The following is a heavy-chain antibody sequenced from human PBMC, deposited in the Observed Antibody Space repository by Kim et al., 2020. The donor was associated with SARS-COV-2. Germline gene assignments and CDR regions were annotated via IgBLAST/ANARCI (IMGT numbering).Heavy chain of an antibody. CDR2: IYYSGST. J-gene: IGHJ1*01. Sequence: SETLSLTCTVSGGSISNYYWSWIRQPPGKGLEWIGNIYYSGSTSYNPSLKSRVTISVDTSKNLFSLRVRSVTAADTAKYFCARESDRSSGYFQHWGQGTLVTVSS. V-gene: IGHV4-59*01. CDR1: GGSISNYY. CDR3: ARESDRSSGYFQH. D-gene: IGHD6-6*01.